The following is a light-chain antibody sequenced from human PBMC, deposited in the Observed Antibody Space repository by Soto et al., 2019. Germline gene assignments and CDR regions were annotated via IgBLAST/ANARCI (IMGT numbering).Light chain of an antibody. CDR3: QQYGSSPGFT. CDR2: AAS. V-gene: IGKV3-20*01. J-gene: IGKJ3*01. Sequence: EIVLTQSPGTLSLSPGERATLSCRASQSVSSSYLAWYQQKPGQAPRLLIYAASSRATGIPDRFSGSGSGTDFTLTISRLEPEDFAEYYCQQYGSSPGFTFGPGTKVDIK. CDR1: QSVSSSY.